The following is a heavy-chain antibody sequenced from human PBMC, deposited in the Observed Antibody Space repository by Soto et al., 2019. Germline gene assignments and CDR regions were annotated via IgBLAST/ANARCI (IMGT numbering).Heavy chain of an antibody. CDR1: GYSFTSYW. CDR2: IDPSDSYT. Sequence: PGESLKISCKGSGYSFTSYWISWVRQMPGKGLEWMGRIDPSDSYTNYSPSFQGHVTISADKSISTAYLQWSSLKASDTAMYYCARHPEWELRRFAYWGQGTLVTVSS. CDR3: ARHPEWELRRFAY. J-gene: IGHJ4*02. D-gene: IGHD1-26*01. V-gene: IGHV5-10-1*01.